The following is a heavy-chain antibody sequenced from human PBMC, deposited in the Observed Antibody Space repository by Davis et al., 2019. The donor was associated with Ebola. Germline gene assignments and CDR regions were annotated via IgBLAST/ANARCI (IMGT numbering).Heavy chain of an antibody. D-gene: IGHD3-22*01. CDR1: GGSISSYY. CDR2: VYYSGTT. J-gene: IGHJ6*02. Sequence: PSETLSLTCTVSGGSISSYYWSWIRQPSGKGLEWIGYVYYSGTTNYNPSLKSRVTISVDTSKNQFSLKLSSVTAADTAVYYCARAGGVIKSSFYYYHMDVWGQGTTVTVSS. V-gene: IGHV4-59*01. CDR3: ARAGGVIKSSFYYYHMDV.